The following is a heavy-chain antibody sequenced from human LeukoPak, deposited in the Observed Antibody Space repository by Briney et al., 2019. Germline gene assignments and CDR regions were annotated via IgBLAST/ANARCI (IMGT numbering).Heavy chain of an antibody. J-gene: IGHJ3*01. CDR3: ARDRDCSRTSCFNAFDV. D-gene: IGHD2-2*01. CDR2: ISHDGNDQ. CDR1: GFTFSTYE. Sequence: GRSLRLSCAASGFTFSTYEMHWVRQAPGKGLEWVAVISHDGNDQYYAGSVKGRFTISRVNSKNALYLQMNSLRLEDTAVYYCARDRDCSRTSCFNAFDVWGQGTMAIVSS. V-gene: IGHV3-30*04.